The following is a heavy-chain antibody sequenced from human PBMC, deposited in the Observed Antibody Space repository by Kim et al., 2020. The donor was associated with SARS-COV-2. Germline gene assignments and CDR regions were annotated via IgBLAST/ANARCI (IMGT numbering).Heavy chain of an antibody. Sequence: ASVKVSCKASGYTFTSYAMNWVRQAPGQGLEWMGWINTNTGNPTYAQGFTGRFVFSLDTSVSTAYLQISSLKAEDTAVYYCARGNLYSGYEWLYPYLSYYYYGMDVWGQGTTVTVSS. V-gene: IGHV7-4-1*02. J-gene: IGHJ6*02. CDR2: INTNTGNP. CDR1: GYTFTSYA. D-gene: IGHD5-12*01. CDR3: ARGNLYSGYEWLYPYLSYYYYGMDV.